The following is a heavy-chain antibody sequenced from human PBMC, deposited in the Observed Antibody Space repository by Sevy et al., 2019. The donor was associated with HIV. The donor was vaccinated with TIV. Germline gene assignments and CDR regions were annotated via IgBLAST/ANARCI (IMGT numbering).Heavy chain of an antibody. D-gene: IGHD2-2*01. CDR1: GYTFTSYG. J-gene: IGHJ4*02. Sequence: ASEKVSCKASGYTFTSYGISWLRQAPGQGLEWMGWISAYNGNTNYVQKLQGRVTMTTDTSTSTAYMELRSLRSDDTAVYYCARGRGLDCSSTSCPLYFDYWGQGTLVTVSS. CDR2: ISAYNGNT. CDR3: ARGRGLDCSSTSCPLYFDY. V-gene: IGHV1-18*01.